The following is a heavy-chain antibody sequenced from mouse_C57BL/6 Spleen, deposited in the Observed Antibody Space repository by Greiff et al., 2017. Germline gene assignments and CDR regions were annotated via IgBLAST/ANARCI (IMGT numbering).Heavy chain of an antibody. V-gene: IGHV3-6*01. CDR3: ARDFPLYAMDY. CDR2: ISYDGSN. Sequence: EVKLQESGPGLVKPSQSLSLTCSVTGYSITSGYYWNWIRQFPGNKLEWMGYISYDGSNNYNPSLKNRISITRDTSKNQFVLKLNSVTTEDTATYYCARDFPLYAMDYWGQGTSVTVSS. J-gene: IGHJ4*01. CDR1: GYSITSGYY.